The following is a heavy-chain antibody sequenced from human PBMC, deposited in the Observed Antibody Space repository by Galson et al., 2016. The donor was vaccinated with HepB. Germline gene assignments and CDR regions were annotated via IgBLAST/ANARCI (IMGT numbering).Heavy chain of an antibody. CDR3: ARDTSSSYYDFWSGSPSGCQH. D-gene: IGHD3-3*01. V-gene: IGHV3-30-3*01. Sequence: SLRLSCAASGFNFSSYAMHWVRQAPGKGLEWVALISFDGNNRYCADSVKGRFTISRDNSKNTLYLQMNSLRAGDTAVYYCARDTSSSYYDFWSGSPSGCQHWGQGTLVTVSS. J-gene: IGHJ1*01. CDR2: ISFDGNNR. CDR1: GFNFSSYA.